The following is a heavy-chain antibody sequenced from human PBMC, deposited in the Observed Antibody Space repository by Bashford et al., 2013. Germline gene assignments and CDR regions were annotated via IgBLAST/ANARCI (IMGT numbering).Heavy chain of an antibody. Sequence: TLGSLRLSCAASGFTFSSYAMSWVRQAPGKGLEWVSAISGSGDSTYYADSVKGRFTISRDNSKNTLYLQMNSLRAEDTAVYYCAKGGYSYALIDVWGQGTTVTVSS. J-gene: IGHJ6*02. V-gene: IGHV3-23*01. CDR3: AKGGYSYALIDV. CDR2: ISGSGDST. CDR1: GFTFSSYA. D-gene: IGHD5-18*01.